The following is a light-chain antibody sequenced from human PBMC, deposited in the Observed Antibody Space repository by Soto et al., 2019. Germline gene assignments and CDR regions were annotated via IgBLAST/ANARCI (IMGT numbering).Light chain of an antibody. CDR2: VVS. Sequence: DIQMTQSPSSLSASVGDTVTITCRASQRMRGCLAWHQQKPGKAPKLLIYVVSSLQRGVPPRFSGSGSGTEFTLTISSLQPDDFATYYWLQYDSFSVTFGQGTRVEIK. CDR3: LQYDSFSVT. J-gene: IGKJ1*01. V-gene: IGKV1-5*01. CDR1: QRMRGC.